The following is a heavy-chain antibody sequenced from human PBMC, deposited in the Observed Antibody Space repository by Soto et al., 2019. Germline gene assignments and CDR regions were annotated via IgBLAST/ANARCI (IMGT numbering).Heavy chain of an antibody. CDR2: IWYDGSNK. CDR3: ARDMLQAANYPHY. CDR1: GFTFSSYG. V-gene: IGHV3-33*01. Sequence: GGSLRLSCAASGFTFSSYGMHWVRQAPGKGLEWVAVIWYDGSNKYYADSVKGRFTISRDNSKNTLYLQMNSLRAEDTAVYYCARDMLQAANYPHYWGQGTLVTVSS. D-gene: IGHD2-15*01. J-gene: IGHJ4*02.